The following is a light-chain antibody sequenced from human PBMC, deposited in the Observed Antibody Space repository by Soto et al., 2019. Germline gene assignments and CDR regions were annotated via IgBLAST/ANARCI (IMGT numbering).Light chain of an antibody. Sequence: DIVMTQSPDSLAVSLGERATINCKSSQSVLYSSNNKNYLAWYQQKPGQPPKLLIYWASTRESGVPDRFGGSGSGTDFTLTISSLQAEDVAVYYCQQCYTTPRTFGQGTKVEIK. V-gene: IGKV4-1*01. CDR2: WAS. J-gene: IGKJ1*01. CDR3: QQCYTTPRT. CDR1: QSVLYSSNNKNY.